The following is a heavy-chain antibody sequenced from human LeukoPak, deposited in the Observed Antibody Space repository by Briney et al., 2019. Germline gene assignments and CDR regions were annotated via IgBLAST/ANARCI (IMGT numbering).Heavy chain of an antibody. CDR1: GYTFTGYY. Sequence: ASVKVSCKASGYTFTGYYMHWVRQAPGQGLEWMGIINPSGGSTSYAQKFQGRVTMTRDTSTSTVYMELSSLRSEDTAVYYCARDKDQYYYGSGSYIPDYWGQGTLVTVSS. CDR2: INPSGGST. D-gene: IGHD3-10*01. V-gene: IGHV1-46*01. CDR3: ARDKDQYYYGSGSYIPDY. J-gene: IGHJ4*02.